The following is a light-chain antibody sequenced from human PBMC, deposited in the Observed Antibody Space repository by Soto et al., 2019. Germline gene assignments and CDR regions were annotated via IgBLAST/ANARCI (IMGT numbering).Light chain of an antibody. Sequence: EIVLTQSPDTLSLSPGEGATLSCRASHDVSVSLVWYRQRPGQSPRLLIHDASNRATGIPDRFSGSGSGTDFTLTISRLEPEDFAVYYCQHFVNSLTWTFGQGTKVDIK. CDR1: HDVSVS. J-gene: IGKJ1*01. CDR3: QHFVNSLTWT. V-gene: IGKV3-11*01. CDR2: DAS.